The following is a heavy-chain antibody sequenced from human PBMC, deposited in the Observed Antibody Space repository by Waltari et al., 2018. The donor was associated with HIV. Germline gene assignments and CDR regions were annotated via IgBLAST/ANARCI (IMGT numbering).Heavy chain of an antibody. V-gene: IGHV1-8*01. Sequence: QVQLVQSGAEVKKPGASVKVSCKASGYTFTSYDINWVRQATGQGLEWMGWMNPNDGETGYAQKFQGRITMTSNTSISTVYMELSSLTSEETAVYYCVRAAIYSRGCFDYWGQGTLVTVSS. CDR2: MNPNDGET. J-gene: IGHJ4*02. CDR1: GYTFTSYD. D-gene: IGHD6-19*01. CDR3: VRAAIYSRGCFDY.